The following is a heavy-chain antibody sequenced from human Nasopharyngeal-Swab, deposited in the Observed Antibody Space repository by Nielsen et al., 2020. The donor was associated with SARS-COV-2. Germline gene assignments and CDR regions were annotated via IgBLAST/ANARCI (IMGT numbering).Heavy chain of an antibody. V-gene: IGHV4-59*01. D-gene: IGHD4-17*01. CDR2: SYYSGST. J-gene: IGHJ6*03. CDR1: GGSFSGYY. Sequence: SETLSLTCAVYGGSFSGYYWSWIRQPPGEGLEWIGYSYYSGSTNYNPSLKSRVTISVDTSKNQFSLKLGSVTAADTAVYYCARDATTKAYYYYMDVWGKGTTVTVSS. CDR3: ARDATTKAYYYYMDV.